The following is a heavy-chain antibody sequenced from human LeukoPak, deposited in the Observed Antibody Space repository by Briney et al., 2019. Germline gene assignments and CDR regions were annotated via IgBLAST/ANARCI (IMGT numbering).Heavy chain of an antibody. J-gene: IGHJ4*02. CDR1: GGSISSGSYY. V-gene: IGHV4-61*02. Sequence: PSETLSLTCTVSGGSISSGSYYWSWIRQPAGKGLEWIGRIYTSGSTNYNPSLKSRVTISVDTSKNQFSLKLSSVTAADTAVYYCAREMATIVYFDYWGRGTLVTVSS. CDR2: IYTSGST. CDR3: AREMATIVYFDY. D-gene: IGHD5-24*01.